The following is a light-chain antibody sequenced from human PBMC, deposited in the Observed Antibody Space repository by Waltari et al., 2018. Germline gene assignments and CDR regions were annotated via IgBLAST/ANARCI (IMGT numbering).Light chain of an antibody. CDR3: QNHERLPAM. V-gene: IGKV3-20*01. CDR1: QSISRY. Sequence: EIVLTQSPGTLSLYPGERPTLSCRASQSISRYLAWYQQKPGQAPRLLIYAASSRATGIPDRFSGSGSGTDFSLTISRLEPEDFAVYYCQNHERLPAMFGQGTKVEIK. CDR2: AAS. J-gene: IGKJ1*01.